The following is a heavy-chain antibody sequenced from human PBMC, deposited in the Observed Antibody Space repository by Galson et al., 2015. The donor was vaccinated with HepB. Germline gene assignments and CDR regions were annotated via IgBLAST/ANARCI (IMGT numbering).Heavy chain of an antibody. CDR3: ARDGYSSGWYNYYYYYMDV. CDR2: ISYDGSNK. J-gene: IGHJ6*03. Sequence: SLRLSCAASGFTFTTYWMTWVRQAPGKGLEWVAVISYDGSNKYYADSVKGRFTISRDNSKNTLYLQMNSLRAEDTAVYYCARDGYSSGWYNYYYYYMDVWGKGTTVTVSS. D-gene: IGHD6-19*01. V-gene: IGHV3-30-3*01. CDR1: GFTFTTYW.